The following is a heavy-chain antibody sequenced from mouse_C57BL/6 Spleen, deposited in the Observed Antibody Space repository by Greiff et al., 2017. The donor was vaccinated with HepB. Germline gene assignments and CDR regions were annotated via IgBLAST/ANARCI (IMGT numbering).Heavy chain of an antibody. Sequence: VQLQQPGAELVKPGASVKLSCKASGYTFTSYWMQWVKQRPGQGLEWIGEIDPSDSYTNYNQKFKGKATLTVDTSSSTAYMQLSSLTSEDSAVYYCATLYYDYEGGAMDYWGQGTSVTVSS. D-gene: IGHD2-4*01. CDR2: IDPSDSYT. CDR3: ATLYYDYEGGAMDY. V-gene: IGHV1-50*01. CDR1: GYTFTSYW. J-gene: IGHJ4*01.